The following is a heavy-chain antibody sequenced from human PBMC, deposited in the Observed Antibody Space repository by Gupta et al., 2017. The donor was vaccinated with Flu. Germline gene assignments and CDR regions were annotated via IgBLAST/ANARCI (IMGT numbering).Heavy chain of an antibody. CDR2: IRSKANNYAT. CDR1: GFTFSGST. D-gene: IGHD3/OR15-3a*01. CDR3: ARGMDGGWFDP. V-gene: IGHV3-73*01. J-gene: IGHJ5*02. Sequence: EVQLVESGGGLVQPGGSLNLSCAASGFTFSGSTMHWVRQASGKGLEWVSRIRSKANNYATVYAASVKGRFTISRDDSRNTAYLQMNSRQTDDTAVYYCARGMDGGWFDPRGQGTLVTVSS.